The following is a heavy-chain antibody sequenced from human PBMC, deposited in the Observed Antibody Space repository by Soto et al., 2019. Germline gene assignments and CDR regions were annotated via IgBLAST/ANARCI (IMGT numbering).Heavy chain of an antibody. Sequence: QVQLVQSGAEVKKPGASVKVSCKASGYTFTSYYMHWVRQAPGQGLEWMGIINPSGGSTSYAQKFQGRVTLTRDTSTSTVYMELSSLRSEDTAVYYCASGSVDTAMVNYWGQGTLVTVSS. CDR1: GYTFTSYY. J-gene: IGHJ4*02. CDR3: ASGSVDTAMVNY. CDR2: INPSGGST. D-gene: IGHD5-18*01. V-gene: IGHV1-46*01.